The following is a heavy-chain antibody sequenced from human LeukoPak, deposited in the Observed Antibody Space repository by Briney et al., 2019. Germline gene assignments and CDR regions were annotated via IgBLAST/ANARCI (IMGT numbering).Heavy chain of an antibody. D-gene: IGHD3-3*01. V-gene: IGHV2-5*01. CDR3: ALRTVLRFLEWLPPYYFDY. Sequence: SGPTLVNPTQTLTLTCTFSGFSLITSGVGVGWIRQPSGKALECLALTYWNDDKRYSPSLKSRLTITKDTSKNQVVLTMTNMDPVDTATYYCALRTVLRFLEWLPPYYFDYWGQGTLVTVSS. CDR1: GFSLITSGVG. CDR2: TYWNDDK. J-gene: IGHJ4*02.